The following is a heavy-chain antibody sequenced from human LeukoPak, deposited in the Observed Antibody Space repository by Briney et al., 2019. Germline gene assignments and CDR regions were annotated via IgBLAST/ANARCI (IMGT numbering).Heavy chain of an antibody. CDR1: GFTFSSYW. CDR3: ARARRAYYGSGSYYSFPFPNWFDP. V-gene: IGHV3-74*01. Sequence: PGGSLRLSCAASGFTFSSYWMHWVRQGPGKGLVWVSRINSDGSSTSYADSVKGRFTISRDNAKNSLYLHMNSLRAEGTAVYYCARARRAYYGSGSYYSFPFPNWFDPWGQGTLVTVSS. CDR2: INSDGSST. J-gene: IGHJ5*02. D-gene: IGHD3-10*01.